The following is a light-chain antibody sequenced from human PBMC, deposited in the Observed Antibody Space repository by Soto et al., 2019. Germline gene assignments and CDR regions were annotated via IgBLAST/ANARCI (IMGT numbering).Light chain of an antibody. J-gene: IGLJ2*01. V-gene: IGLV2-14*01. CDR2: EVN. Sequence: QSALTQPASVSGSPGQSITISCTGTSSDFGGYNYVSWYQHHPGKAPKLLLYEVNNRPSGVSTRFSGSKSGNTASLTISGLQADDEADYYRNSWGVFGGGTKLTVL. CDR1: SSDFGGYNY. CDR3: NSWGV.